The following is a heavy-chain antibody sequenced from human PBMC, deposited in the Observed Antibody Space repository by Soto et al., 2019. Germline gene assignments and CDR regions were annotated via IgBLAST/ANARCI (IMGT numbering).Heavy chain of an antibody. CDR2: IKQDGSEK. D-gene: IGHD3-22*01. CDR1: GFIFNNYW. V-gene: IGHV3-7*03. Sequence: EVQLVESGGGLVQPGGSLRLSCAASGFIFNNYWMTWVRQAPGKGLEWVANIKQDGSEKYYVDSVKGRFTTSRDNAKNSWSLQMNSLRADDGAVYYCARAAAYDDSSGDFDYWGQGTLVTGSS. J-gene: IGHJ4*02. CDR3: ARAAAYDDSSGDFDY.